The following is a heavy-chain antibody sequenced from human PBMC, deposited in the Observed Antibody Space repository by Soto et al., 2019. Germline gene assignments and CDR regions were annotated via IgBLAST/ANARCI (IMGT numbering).Heavy chain of an antibody. CDR1: GFTFSSYW. D-gene: IGHD1-26*01. CDR2: INSDGSTT. V-gene: IGHV3-74*01. J-gene: IGHJ4*02. Sequence: PGGSLRLSCAASGFTFSSYWMHWVRQAPEKGLVWVSRINSDGSTTNYADSVKGRFTISRDNAKNTLYLQMNSLRAEDTAVYYCARDIAWELPGYWGQGTLVTVSS. CDR3: ARDIAWELPGY.